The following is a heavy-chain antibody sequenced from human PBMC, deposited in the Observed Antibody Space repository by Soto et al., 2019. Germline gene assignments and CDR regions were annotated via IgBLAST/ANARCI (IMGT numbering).Heavy chain of an antibody. V-gene: IGHV4-38-2*01. CDR3: ARSYSSGWYVGSPFDY. CDR2: IYHSGST. J-gene: IGHJ4*02. D-gene: IGHD6-19*01. Sequence: SETLSLTCAVSGYSISSGYYWGWIRQPPGKGLEWIGSIYHSGSTYYNPSLKSRVTISVDTSKNQFSLKLSSVTAADTAVYYCARSYSSGWYVGSPFDYWGQGTLVTVSS. CDR1: GYSISSGYY.